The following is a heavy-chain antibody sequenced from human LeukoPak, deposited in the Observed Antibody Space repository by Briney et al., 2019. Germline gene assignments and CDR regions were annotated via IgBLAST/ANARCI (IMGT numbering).Heavy chain of an antibody. CDR1: GYTFTSYD. CDR3: ARGLYYYGSGRNPEDWFDP. V-gene: IGHV1-8*01. J-gene: IGHJ5*02. D-gene: IGHD3-10*01. Sequence: ASVKVSCKASGYTFTSYDINWVRQATGQGLEWMGWMNPNSGNTGYAQKFQGRVTMTRNTSISTAYMELSSLRSEDTAVYYCARGLYYYGSGRNPEDWFDPWGQGTLVTVSS. CDR2: MNPNSGNT.